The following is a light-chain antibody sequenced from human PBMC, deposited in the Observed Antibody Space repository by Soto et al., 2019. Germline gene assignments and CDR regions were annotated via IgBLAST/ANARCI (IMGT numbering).Light chain of an antibody. CDR1: QSISSW. Sequence: DIQMTQSPSTLSASVGDRVTITCRASQSISSWLAWYQQKPGKAPKLLIFDASSLESGTPSRFSGRRSGTQFTLTINGLQPDDFATYYWQQYDNYKPLTFGGGTKVDIK. CDR3: QQYDNYKPLT. V-gene: IGKV1-5*01. CDR2: DAS. J-gene: IGKJ4*01.